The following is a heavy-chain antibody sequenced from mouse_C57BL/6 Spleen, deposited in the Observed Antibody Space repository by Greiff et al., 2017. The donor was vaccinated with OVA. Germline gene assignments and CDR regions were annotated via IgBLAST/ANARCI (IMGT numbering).Heavy chain of an antibody. D-gene: IGHD2-1*01. J-gene: IGHJ3*01. V-gene: IGHV1-54*01. CDR3: AKWGKFPLAY. CDR2: INPGSGGT. Sequence: QVQLKEPGAELVRPGTSVKVSCKASGYAFTNYLIQWVKQRPGQGLEWIGVINPGSGGTNYNEKFKGKATLTVDKSSSTAYMQLSSLASEDAAVYCCAKWGKFPLAYWGQGTLVTVSA. CDR1: GYAFTNYL.